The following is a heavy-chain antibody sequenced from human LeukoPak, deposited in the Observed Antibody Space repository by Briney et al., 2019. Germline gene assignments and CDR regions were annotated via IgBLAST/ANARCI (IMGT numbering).Heavy chain of an antibody. V-gene: IGHV1-18*01. CDR2: ISAHNGNT. Sequence: ASVKVSCKASGYTFTSYAIHWVRQAPGQGLEWMGWISAHNGNTNYAQKLQGRVTMTTDTSTSTAYMELRSLRSDDTAVYYCARQCGSLCPFDNWGQGTLVTVSS. CDR1: GYTFTSYA. CDR3: ARQCGSLCPFDN. J-gene: IGHJ4*02. D-gene: IGHD1-26*01.